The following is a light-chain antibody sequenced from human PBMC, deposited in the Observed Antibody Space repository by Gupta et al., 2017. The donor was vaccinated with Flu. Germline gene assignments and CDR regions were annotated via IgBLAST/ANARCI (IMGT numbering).Light chain of an antibody. CDR1: RSVSSN. V-gene: IGKV3-15*01. CDR2: GAS. CDR3: QQYNYWPPLT. J-gene: IGKJ4*01. Sequence: EIVMTQSPDTLSVSPGERATLSCRASRSVSSNLAWYQQKPGQAPRLLIYGASTRATSIPAKFSGSGSGTEFTLTISSRQSEDLAVYYCQQYNYWPPLTFGGGTKVEIK.